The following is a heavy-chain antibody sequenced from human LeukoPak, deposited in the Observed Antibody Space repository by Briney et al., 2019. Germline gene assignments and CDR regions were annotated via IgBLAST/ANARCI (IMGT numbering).Heavy chain of an antibody. CDR3: AKSKRTQDWLLYFDY. V-gene: IGHV3-23*01. CDR2: ISSSGLST. D-gene: IGHD2-15*01. J-gene: IGHJ4*02. Sequence: PGGSLRLSCVASGFTFSTYGMSWVRQAPGKGLDFVSTISSSGLSTYYADPAKGRFTISRDNSKNTLYLQTNSLRVEDTAVYYCAKSKRTQDWLLYFDYWGQGTLVTVSS. CDR1: GFTFSTYG.